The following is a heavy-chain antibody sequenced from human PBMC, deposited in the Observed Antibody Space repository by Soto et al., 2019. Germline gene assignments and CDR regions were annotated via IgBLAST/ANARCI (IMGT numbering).Heavy chain of an antibody. Sequence: SGPELVNPAQTLTLTCTFSGFSLNTDREGVGWIRQPPGKALEWLALIYWNDDKRYSPFLKSRLTIAKDTSKNQVVLTMTNVDPADTATYYCARRPRYSNYVDYWGQGTLVTVSS. CDR1: GFSLNTDREG. J-gene: IGHJ4*02. CDR3: ARRPRYSNYVDY. V-gene: IGHV2-5*01. D-gene: IGHD4-4*01. CDR2: IYWNDDK.